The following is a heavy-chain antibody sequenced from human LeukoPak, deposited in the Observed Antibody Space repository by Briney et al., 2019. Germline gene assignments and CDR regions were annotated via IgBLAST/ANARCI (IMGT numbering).Heavy chain of an antibody. CDR2: IYYTGST. D-gene: IGHD2-21*02. J-gene: IGHJ3*02. CDR3: ARRVVVTATSNDAFDI. CDR1: GGSISTYY. Sequence: PSETLSLTCTVSGGSISTYYRNWIRQPPGKGLEWIGYIYYTGSTKYNPSIKGRVTVSVDMSKNQFSLKLSSVTAADTAVYYCARRVVVTATSNDAFDIWGQGTMVTVSS. V-gene: IGHV4-59*08.